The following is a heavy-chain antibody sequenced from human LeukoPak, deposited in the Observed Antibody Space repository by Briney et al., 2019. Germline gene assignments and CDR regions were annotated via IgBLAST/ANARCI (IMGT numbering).Heavy chain of an antibody. CDR3: AREGDYYDSSDAFDI. Sequence: GGPLRLSCAASGFTFSSYWMSWVRQAPGKGLEWMANIKQDGSEKYYVDSVKGRFTTSRDNAKNSLYLQMNSLRAEDTAVYYCAREGDYYDSSDAFDIWGQGTMVTVSS. D-gene: IGHD3-22*01. CDR2: IKQDGSEK. J-gene: IGHJ3*02. CDR1: GFTFSSYW. V-gene: IGHV3-7*01.